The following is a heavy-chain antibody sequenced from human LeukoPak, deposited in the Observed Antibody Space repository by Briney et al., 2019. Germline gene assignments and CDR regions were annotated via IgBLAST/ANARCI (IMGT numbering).Heavy chain of an antibody. Sequence: TSETLSLTCTVSGASINSGSHYWGWIRQPPGKGLEWIATLFYSGTTYYNPSLQSRVTASVDTSKNQFSLKLGSVTAADTAVYYCARSTPEGWKYRGTTSFDFWGQGTLVTVSS. CDR3: ARSTPEGWKYRGTTSFDF. CDR2: LFYSGTT. CDR1: GASINSGSHY. V-gene: IGHV4-39*01. D-gene: IGHD1-7*01. J-gene: IGHJ4*02.